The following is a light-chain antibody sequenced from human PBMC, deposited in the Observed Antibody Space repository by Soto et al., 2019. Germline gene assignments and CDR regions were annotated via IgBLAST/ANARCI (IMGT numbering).Light chain of an antibody. J-gene: IGKJ1*01. CDR1: QSVSSY. Sequence: EIVLTQSPATLSLSPGERATLSCRASQSVSSYLAWYQQKTGQAPRLLIYDASNRATGVPARFGGSGSGTDFTLTISRLEPEDFAVYYCQQYGSSRTFGQGTKVDIK. CDR3: QQYGSSRT. CDR2: DAS. V-gene: IGKV3-20*01.